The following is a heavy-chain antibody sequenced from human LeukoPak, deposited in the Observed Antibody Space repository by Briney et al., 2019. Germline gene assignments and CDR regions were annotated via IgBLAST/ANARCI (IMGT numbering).Heavy chain of an antibody. CDR2: IYYSGST. D-gene: IGHD2-15*01. V-gene: IGHV4-59*01. CDR1: GGSISSYY. J-gene: IGHJ4*02. Sequence: SETLSLTCTVSGGSISSYYWSWIRQPPGKGVEWIGYIYYSGSTNYNPSLKSRVTISVDTSKNQFSLKLSSVTAADTAVYYCARNYCSGGSCYSGAYYFDYWGQGTLVTVSS. CDR3: ARNYCSGGSCYSGAYYFDY.